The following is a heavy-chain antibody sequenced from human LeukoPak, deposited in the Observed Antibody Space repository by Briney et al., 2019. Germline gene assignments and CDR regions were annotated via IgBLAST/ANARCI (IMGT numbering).Heavy chain of an antibody. CDR2: ISSSGSTI. D-gene: IGHD6-19*01. CDR3: ARDASPSPVAGTNYFDY. J-gene: IGHJ4*02. V-gene: IGHV3-48*03. Sequence: GGSLRLSCAASGYTFNSYEMNRVRQAPGKGLEWVSYISSSGSTIYYADSVKGRFTISRDNAKNSLYLQMNSLRAEDTAVYYCARDASPSPVAGTNYFDYWGQGTLVTVSS. CDR1: GYTFNSYE.